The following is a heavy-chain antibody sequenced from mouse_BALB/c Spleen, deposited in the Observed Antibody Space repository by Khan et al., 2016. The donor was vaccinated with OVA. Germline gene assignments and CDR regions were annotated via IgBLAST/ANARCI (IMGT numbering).Heavy chain of an antibody. CDR3: ARWNYRYDGYFDY. CDR1: GDSITSGY. J-gene: IGHJ2*01. CDR2: ISSSDST. D-gene: IGHD2-14*01. Sequence: EVQLQESGPSLVKPSQTLSLTCSVTGDSITSGYWNWIRKFPGNKLEYMGYISSSDSTFYNPSLKSRISITRDTSKNQYYLQLNSVTTEDTATYXCARWNYRYDGYFDYWGQGTTLTVSS. V-gene: IGHV3-8*02.